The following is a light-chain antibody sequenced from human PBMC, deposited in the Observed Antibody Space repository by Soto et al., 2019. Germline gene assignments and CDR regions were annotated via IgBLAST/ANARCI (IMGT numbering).Light chain of an antibody. CDR3: QQRSNWPPPLT. V-gene: IGKV3-11*01. CDR2: DAS. CDR1: QSVSSY. Sequence: EIVLTQSPATLSLSPGERATLSCRASQSVSSYLAWYQQKPGQAPRLLIYDASNRATGIPARFSGSGSGTDFTLTISSLEPEXFAVYYCQQRSNWPPPLTFGGGTKVEIK. J-gene: IGKJ4*01.